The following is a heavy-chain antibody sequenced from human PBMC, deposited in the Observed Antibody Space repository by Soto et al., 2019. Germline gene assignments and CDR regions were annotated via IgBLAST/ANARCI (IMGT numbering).Heavy chain of an antibody. V-gene: IGHV3-30*04. J-gene: IGHJ4*02. Sequence: GGSLRLSCAASGFTFSNYTMHWVRQAPGKGLEWVALISYDEIDKYFADAVEGRFTISRDNSKNTLYLQMDSLRAEDTAVYYCAGRSGSSDYWGRGTLVTVSS. CDR1: GFTFSNYT. CDR2: ISYDEIDK. CDR3: AGRSGSSDY. D-gene: IGHD3-10*01.